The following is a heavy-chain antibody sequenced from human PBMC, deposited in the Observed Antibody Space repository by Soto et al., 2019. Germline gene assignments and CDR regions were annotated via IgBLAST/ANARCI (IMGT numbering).Heavy chain of an antibody. D-gene: IGHD4-17*01. V-gene: IGHV3-23*01. CDR3: AKAHPTTVTTDYYYYGMDV. CDR2: ISGSGGST. CDR1: GFTFSSYA. J-gene: IGHJ6*02. Sequence: GGSLRLSCAASGFTFSSYAMSWVRQAPGKGLEWVSAISGSGGSTYYADSVKRRFTISRDNSKNTLYLQMNSLRTEDTAVYYCAKAHPTTVTTDYYYYGMDVWGQGTTVTVSS.